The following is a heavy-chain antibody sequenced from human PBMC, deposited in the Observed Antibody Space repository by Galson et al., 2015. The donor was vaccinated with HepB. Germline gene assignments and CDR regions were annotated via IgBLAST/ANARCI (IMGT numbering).Heavy chain of an antibody. CDR2: INPNSGGT. D-gene: IGHD3-10*01. V-gene: IGHV1-2*04. CDR3: AVTASDAFDI. CDR1: GYTFTSYG. Sequence: SVKVSCKASGYTFTSYGISWVRQAPEQGLEWMGWINPNSGGTNYAQKFQGWVTMTRDTSISTAYMELSRLRSDDTAVYYCAVTASDAFDIWGQGTMVTVSS. J-gene: IGHJ3*02.